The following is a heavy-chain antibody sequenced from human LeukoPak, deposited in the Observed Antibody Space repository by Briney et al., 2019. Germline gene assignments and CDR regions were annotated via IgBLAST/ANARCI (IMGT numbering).Heavy chain of an antibody. Sequence: ASVKVSCKASGYTLTSYDINWVRQATGQGLEWMGWMNPNSGNTGYAQKFQGRVTITGNTSISTAYMELSSLRSEDTAVYYCARLSRASVPLEWLFPYYYYYYMDVWGKGTTVTVSS. V-gene: IGHV1-8*03. CDR2: MNPNSGNT. J-gene: IGHJ6*03. CDR3: ARLSRASVPLEWLFPYYYYYYMDV. D-gene: IGHD3-3*01. CDR1: GYTLTSYD.